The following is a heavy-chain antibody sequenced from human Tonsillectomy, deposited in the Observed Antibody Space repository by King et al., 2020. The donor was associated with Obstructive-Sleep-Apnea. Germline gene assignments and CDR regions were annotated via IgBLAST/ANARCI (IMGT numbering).Heavy chain of an antibody. Sequence: VQLQESGPGLVKPSETLSLTCTVSGGSISNYYWSWIRQPPGKGLEWVGFIYYSGSTNYNPSLESRVTISVDTSRNQFSLKLTSVTAADTAVYYCPRASTSPPSTMMFDPWGQGTLVTVSS. J-gene: IGHJ5*02. CDR1: GGSISNYY. V-gene: IGHV4-59*01. D-gene: IGHD3-16*01. CDR3: PRASTSPPSTMMFDP. CDR2: IYYSGST.